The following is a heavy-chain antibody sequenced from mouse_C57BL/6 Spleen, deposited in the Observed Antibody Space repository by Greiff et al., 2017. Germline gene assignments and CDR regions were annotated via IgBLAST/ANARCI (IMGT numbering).Heavy chain of an antibody. Sequence: EVKLMESGAELVRPGASVKLSCTASGFNIKDDYMHWVKQRPEQGLEWIGWIDPENGDTEYASKFQGKATITADTSSNTAYLQLSSLTSEDTAVYYCTSDWDGDAMDYWGQGTSVTVSS. CDR1: GFNIKDDY. CDR2: IDPENGDT. D-gene: IGHD4-1*01. V-gene: IGHV14-4*01. J-gene: IGHJ4*01. CDR3: TSDWDGDAMDY.